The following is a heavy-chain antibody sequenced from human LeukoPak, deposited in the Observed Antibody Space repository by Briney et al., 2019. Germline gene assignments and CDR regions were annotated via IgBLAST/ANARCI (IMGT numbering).Heavy chain of an antibody. Sequence: PGGSLRLSCAASGFTFSSYAMSWVRQAPGKGLEWVSAISGSGGSTYYADSVEGRFTISRDNSKNTLYLQMNSLRAEDTAIYFCAKERSILVLTSFDYWGQGTLVTVSS. J-gene: IGHJ4*02. CDR2: ISGSGGST. D-gene: IGHD3-22*01. CDR1: GFTFSSYA. V-gene: IGHV3-23*01. CDR3: AKERSILVLTSFDY.